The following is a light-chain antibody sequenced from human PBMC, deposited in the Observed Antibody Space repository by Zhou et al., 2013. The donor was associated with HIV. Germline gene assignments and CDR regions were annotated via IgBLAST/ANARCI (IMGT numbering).Light chain of an antibody. V-gene: IGKV2-30*01. CDR1: QSPLYSDGNTY. CDR2: QVS. J-gene: IGKJ3*01. CDR3: MQGTPFT. Sequence: DVVMTQPPLSLPVTLGQPASISCRSSQSPLYSDGNTYLSWYQQRPGQSPRRLIYQVSKRDSGVPDRFSGSGSGTDFTLKISRVEAEDVGVYYCMQGTPFTFGPGTRVDIK.